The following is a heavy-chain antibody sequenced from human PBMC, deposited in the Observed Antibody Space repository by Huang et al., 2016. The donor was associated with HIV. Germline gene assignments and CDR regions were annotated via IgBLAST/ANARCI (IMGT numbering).Heavy chain of an antibody. CDR1: GFPFSNSG. D-gene: IGHD3-10*01. CDR2: ISYDGSSK. Sequence: QVQLVESGGGVVQPGRSLRLSCAASGFPFSNSGMHWVRQAPGKGVEWVAVISYDGSSKQYADSVKGRFTISRDNSKNTLYLQMNSLRAEDTAVYYCAKDSGGYYSLDYFDYWGQGTLVTVSS. J-gene: IGHJ4*02. V-gene: IGHV3-30*18. CDR3: AKDSGGYYSLDYFDY.